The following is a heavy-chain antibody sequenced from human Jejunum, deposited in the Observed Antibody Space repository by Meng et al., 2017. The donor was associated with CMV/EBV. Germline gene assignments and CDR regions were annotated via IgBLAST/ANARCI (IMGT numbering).Heavy chain of an antibody. V-gene: IGHV1-18*01. CDR3: ARGTPGRSYSDY. Sequence: LVQSGGEVMKPGASVQVSSKAVDYSFTGYGVSWVRQAPGQGLEWMAWLGDHDDDTSYAPTFQGRVTVTADRSTATAYMELRSLRSDDTAVYYCARGTPGRSYSDYWGPGTLVTVSS. CDR2: LGDHDDDT. J-gene: IGHJ4*02. CDR1: DYSFTGYG. D-gene: IGHD3-10*01.